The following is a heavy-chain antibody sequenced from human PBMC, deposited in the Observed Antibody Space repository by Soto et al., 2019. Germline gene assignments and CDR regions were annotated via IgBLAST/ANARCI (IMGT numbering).Heavy chain of an antibody. CDR3: AKAQWVATIKSNFDY. J-gene: IGHJ4*02. V-gene: IGHV3-23*01. CDR2: ISGGGYTS. CDR1: GLSSRSHA. Sequence: EVQLLESGGGLVRPGGSLTISCVVSGLSSRSHAMYWVRQAPERGLEWVAGISGGGYTSYYPDSVRGRFIISRDNSKNTVYPQIDNLRVDDTAVYYCAKAQWVATIKSNFDYWGQGTLVTVAS. D-gene: IGHD5-12*01.